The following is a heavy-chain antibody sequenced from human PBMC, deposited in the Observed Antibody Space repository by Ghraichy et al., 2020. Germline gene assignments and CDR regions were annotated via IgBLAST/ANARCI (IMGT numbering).Heavy chain of an antibody. CDR2: IYYSGST. CDR3: ARHSSGRYDAFDI. J-gene: IGHJ3*02. Sequence: SETLSLTCTVSGGSISSYYWSWIRQPPGKGLEWIGYIYYSGSTNYNPSLQSRVTISVDTSKNQFSLKLSSVTAADTAVYYCARHSSGRYDAFDIWGQGTMVTVSS. D-gene: IGHD6-19*01. V-gene: IGHV4-59*01. CDR1: GGSISSYY.